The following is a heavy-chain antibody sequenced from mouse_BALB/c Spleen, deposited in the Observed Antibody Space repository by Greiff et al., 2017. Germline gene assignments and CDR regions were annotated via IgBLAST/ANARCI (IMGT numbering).Heavy chain of an antibody. CDR2: IWAGGST. V-gene: IGHV2-9*02. Sequence: VKLQESGPGLVAPSQSLSITCTVSGFSLTSYGVHWVRQPPGKGLEWLGVIWAGGSTNYNSALMSRLSISKDNSKSQVFLKMNSLQTDDTAMYYCARDYGYDDWYFDVWGAGTTVTVSS. J-gene: IGHJ1*01. D-gene: IGHD2-2*01. CDR1: GFSLTSYG. CDR3: ARDYGYDDWYFDV.